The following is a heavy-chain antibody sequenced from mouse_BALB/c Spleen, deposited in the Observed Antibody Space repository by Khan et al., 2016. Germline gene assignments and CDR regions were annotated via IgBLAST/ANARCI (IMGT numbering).Heavy chain of an antibody. V-gene: IGHV5-4*02. Sequence: EVELVESGGGLVKPGGSLKLSCAASGFTFSDYYMYWVRQTPEKRLEWVATISDGGSYTYYPDSVKGRFTISRDNAKNNLYLQLSSLKDEDTAMYYCAREGLRRGFAYWGQGTLVTVSA. CDR1: GFTFSDYY. J-gene: IGHJ3*01. D-gene: IGHD2-4*01. CDR3: AREGLRRGFAY. CDR2: ISDGGSYT.